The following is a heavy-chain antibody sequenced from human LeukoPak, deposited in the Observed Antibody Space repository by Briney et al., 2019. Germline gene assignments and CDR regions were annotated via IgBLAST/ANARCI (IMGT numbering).Heavy chain of an antibody. V-gene: IGHV3-30*03. CDR1: GFTFSSYG. D-gene: IGHD3-16*01. Sequence: GGSLRLSCAASGFTFSSYGMHWVRQAPGKGLEWVAVISYDGSNKYYADSVKGRFTISRDNVKNSVYLQMNSLRAEDTAVYYCVRGDGSLTYWGQGALVTVSS. CDR2: ISYDGSNK. J-gene: IGHJ4*02. CDR3: VRGDGSLTY.